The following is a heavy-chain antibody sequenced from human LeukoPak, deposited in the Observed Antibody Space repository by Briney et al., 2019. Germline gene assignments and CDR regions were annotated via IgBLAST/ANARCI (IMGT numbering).Heavy chain of an antibody. CDR2: MNPNSGDT. V-gene: IGHV1-8*01. CDR1: GYTFTTYD. Sequence: ASVKVSCKASGYTFTTYDITWVRPATGQGLEWMGWMNPNSGDTAYAQKFQGRVAMTRDTSISTAYMELSSLRSEDTAVYYCARGLGDYYDTSDYYYAVPAHWGQGTLVTVSS. D-gene: IGHD3-22*01. CDR3: ARGLGDYYDTSDYYYAVPAH. J-gene: IGHJ4*02.